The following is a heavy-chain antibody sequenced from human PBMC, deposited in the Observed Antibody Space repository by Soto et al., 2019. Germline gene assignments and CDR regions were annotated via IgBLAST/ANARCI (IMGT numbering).Heavy chain of an antibody. J-gene: IGHJ3*02. D-gene: IGHD6-25*01. CDR3: ARSLSGDPFDI. CDR2: INSDGSST. Sequence: GGSLRLSCAGSVFSFRRSAMHWVRQAPGKGLVWVSRINSDGSSTSYADSVKGRFTISRDNAKNTLYLQMNSLRAEDTAVYYCARSLSGDPFDIWGQGTMVTVSS. V-gene: IGHV3-74*01. CDR1: VFSFRRSA.